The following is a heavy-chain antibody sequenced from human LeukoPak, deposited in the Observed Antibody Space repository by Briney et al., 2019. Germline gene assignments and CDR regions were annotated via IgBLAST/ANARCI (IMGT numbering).Heavy chain of an antibody. V-gene: IGHV3-11*04. Sequence: GGSLRLSCAASGFTFSDYYMSWIRQAPGKGLEWVSYISSSGSTIYYADSVKGRFTISRDNAKNSLYLQMNSLRAEDTAVYYCARDGAMITFGGVIVIPGFDYWGQGTLVTVSS. CDR3: ARDGAMITFGGVIVIPGFDY. D-gene: IGHD3-16*02. J-gene: IGHJ4*02. CDR2: ISSSGSTI. CDR1: GFTFSDYY.